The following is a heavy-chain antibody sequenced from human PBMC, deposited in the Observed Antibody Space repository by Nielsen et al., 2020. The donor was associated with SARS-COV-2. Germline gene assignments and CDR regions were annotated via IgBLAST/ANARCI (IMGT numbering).Heavy chain of an antibody. CDR1: GGSISSGGYY. V-gene: IGHV4-31*03. CDR2: IYYSGST. J-gene: IGHJ1*01. CDR3: ARDKGSGTIQH. D-gene: IGHD3-3*01. Sequence: LRLSCTVSGGSISSGGYYWSWIRQHPGKGLEWIGYIYYSGSTYYNPSLKSRVTISVDTSKNQFSLKLSSVTAADTAVYYCARDKGSGTIQHWGQGTLVTVSS.